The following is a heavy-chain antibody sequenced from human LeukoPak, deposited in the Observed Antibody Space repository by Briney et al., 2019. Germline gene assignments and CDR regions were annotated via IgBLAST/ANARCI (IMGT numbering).Heavy chain of an antibody. Sequence: GGSLRLSCAASGFTFSSYGMHWVRQAPGKGLEWVAVIWYDGSNKYYADSVKGRFTISRDDSKNTLYLQMNSLRAEDTAVYYCARDRQNYGGDYWGQGTLVTVSS. CDR1: GFTFSSYG. CDR3: ARDRQNYGGDY. V-gene: IGHV3-33*01. J-gene: IGHJ4*02. CDR2: IWYDGSNK. D-gene: IGHD4-23*01.